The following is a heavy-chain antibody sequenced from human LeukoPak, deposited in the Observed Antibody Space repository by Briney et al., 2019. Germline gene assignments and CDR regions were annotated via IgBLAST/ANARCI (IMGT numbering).Heavy chain of an antibody. CDR1: GFTFSSYA. D-gene: IGHD5-18*01. CDR2: ISGSGGST. Sequence: PGGSLRLSCAASGFTFSSYAMSWVRQAPGKGLEWVSAISGSGGSTYYADSVKGRFTISRDNSKNMLYLQMNSLRAEDTALYYCAKAKVTRNWVTPSDYWGQGTLVTVSS. J-gene: IGHJ4*02. V-gene: IGHV3-23*01. CDR3: AKAKVTRNWVTPSDY.